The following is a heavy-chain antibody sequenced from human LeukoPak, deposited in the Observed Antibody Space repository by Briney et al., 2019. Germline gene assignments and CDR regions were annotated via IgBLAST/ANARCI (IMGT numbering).Heavy chain of an antibody. Sequence: GESLKIFCKGSGYSSTNYWIAWVRHLPGKNLEWMGSIYPGDSDTRYSPSFQGQVTISADKSISTAYLQWSSLKASDTAMYYCARPLHQGTTGWFEPWGQGNLVTVSS. J-gene: IGHJ5*02. D-gene: IGHD2/OR15-2a*01. CDR2: IYPGDSDT. CDR1: GYSSTNYW. V-gene: IGHV5-51*01. CDR3: ARPLHQGTTGWFEP.